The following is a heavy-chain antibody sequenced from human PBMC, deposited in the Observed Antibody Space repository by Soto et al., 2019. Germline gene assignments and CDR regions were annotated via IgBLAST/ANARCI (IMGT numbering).Heavy chain of an antibody. CDR2: IYYSGST. CDR1: GGSISSYY. V-gene: IGHV4-59*01. J-gene: IGHJ3*02. Sequence: SETLSLTCTVSGGSISSYYWSWIRQPPGKGLEWIGYIYYSGSTNYNPSLKSRVTISVDTSKNQFSLKLSSVTAADTAVYYCARRDYLHAFDSWGPGTMVTVSS. CDR3: ARRDYLHAFDS. D-gene: IGHD4-17*01.